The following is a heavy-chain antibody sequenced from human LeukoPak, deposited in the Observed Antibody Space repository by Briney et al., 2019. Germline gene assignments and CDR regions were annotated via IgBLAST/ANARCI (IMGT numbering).Heavy chain of an antibody. CDR2: ISYDGSNK. J-gene: IGHJ4*02. V-gene: IGHV3-30-3*01. CDR3: ARDYPSPQVGATPGIDY. D-gene: IGHD1-26*01. CDR1: GFTFSSYA. Sequence: GRSLRLSCAASGFTFSSYAMHWVRQAPGKGLEWVAVISYDGSNKYYADSVKGRFTISRDNSKNTLYLQMNSLRAEDTAVYYCARDYPSPQVGATPGIDYWGQGSLVTVSS.